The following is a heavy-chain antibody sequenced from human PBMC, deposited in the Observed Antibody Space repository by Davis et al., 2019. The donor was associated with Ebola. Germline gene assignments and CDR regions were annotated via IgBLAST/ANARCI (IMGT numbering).Heavy chain of an antibody. V-gene: IGHV5-10-1*01. CDR2: IDPSDSYT. CDR1: GYNFVSYW. Sequence: PGGSLRLSCQGFGYNFVSYWITWVRQMPGKGLEWMGRIDPSDSYTNYSPSFQGHVTISLDKSTNTAFLQWSSLKASDTAMYYCARLTMDSGYSSGLFGYWGQGTLVTVSS. D-gene: IGHD5-18*01. CDR3: ARLTMDSGYSSGLFGY. J-gene: IGHJ4*02.